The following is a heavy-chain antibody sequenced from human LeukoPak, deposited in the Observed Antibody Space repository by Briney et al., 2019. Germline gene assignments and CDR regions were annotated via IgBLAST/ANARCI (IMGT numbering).Heavy chain of an antibody. J-gene: IGHJ4*02. D-gene: IGHD1-1*01. Sequence: GGSLRLSCAASGFTFSSYSMNWVRQAPGKGLEWVSSISSSSSYIYYADSVKGRFTISRDNAKNSLYLQMNSLRAEDTAAYYCARAIAGGSTGTDYWGQGTLVTVSS. V-gene: IGHV3-21*01. CDR2: ISSSSSYI. CDR3: ARAIAGGSTGTDY. CDR1: GFTFSSYS.